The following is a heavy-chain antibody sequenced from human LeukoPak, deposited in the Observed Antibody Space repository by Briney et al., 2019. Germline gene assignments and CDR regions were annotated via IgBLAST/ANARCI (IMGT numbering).Heavy chain of an antibody. Sequence: ASVKVSCKASGYTFTSSDINWVRQAPGQGLEWMGWMNPNSGNTDYAQKFQGRVTMTRKTSISTAYMELSSLRSEDTAVYYCASGVHVDGSGSYYLDYWGQGTLVTVSS. CDR1: GYTFTSSD. CDR3: ASGVHVDGSGSYYLDY. CDR2: MNPNSGNT. D-gene: IGHD3-10*01. J-gene: IGHJ4*02. V-gene: IGHV1-8*01.